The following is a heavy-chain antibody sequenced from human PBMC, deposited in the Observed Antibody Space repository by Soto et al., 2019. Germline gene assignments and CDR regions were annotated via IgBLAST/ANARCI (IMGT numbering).Heavy chain of an antibody. J-gene: IGHJ4*02. CDR2: ISSSGSTI. CDR1: RFTFSSYY. Sequence: XGCLRLSCPASRFTFSSYYMDWVRQAPGKGLEWVSYISSSGSTIYYADSVKGRFTISRDNAKNSLYLQMNSLRAEDTAVYYCARDLSSIAAFDDWGQGTLVTVSS. CDR3: ARDLSSIAAFDD. D-gene: IGHD6-6*01. V-gene: IGHV3-48*03.